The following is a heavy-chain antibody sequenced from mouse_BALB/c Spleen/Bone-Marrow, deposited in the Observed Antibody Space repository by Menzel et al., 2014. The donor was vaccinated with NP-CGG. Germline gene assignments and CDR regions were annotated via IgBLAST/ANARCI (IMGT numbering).Heavy chain of an antibody. CDR2: INPNNGGI. J-gene: IGHJ4*01. CDR3: ARGDGYYVYAMDY. D-gene: IGHD2-3*01. Sequence: VQLQRSGPELVKPGASVKISCKTSGYTFTEYTMHWVKQSHGKSLEWIGSINPNNGGINYNQKFKGKATLTVDKSSSTAYMELRSLTSEDSAVYYCARGDGYYVYAMDYWGQGTSVTVSS. V-gene: IGHV1-18*01. CDR1: GYTFTEYT.